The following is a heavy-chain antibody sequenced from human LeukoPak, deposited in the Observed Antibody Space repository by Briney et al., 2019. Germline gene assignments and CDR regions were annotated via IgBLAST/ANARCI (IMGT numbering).Heavy chain of an antibody. Sequence: GGSLRLSCAASGFTFSSYGMHWVRQAPGKGLEWVAVIWYDGSNKYYADSVKGRFTISRDNSKNTLYLQMNSLRAEDTAVYYCAKQQLSSHWYFDLWGRGTLVTVSS. CDR3: AKQQLSSHWYFDL. CDR1: GFTFSSYG. D-gene: IGHD5-18*01. J-gene: IGHJ2*01. CDR2: IWYDGSNK. V-gene: IGHV3-33*06.